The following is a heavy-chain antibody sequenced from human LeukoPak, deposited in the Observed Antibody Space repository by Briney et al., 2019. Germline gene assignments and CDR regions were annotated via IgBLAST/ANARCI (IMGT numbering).Heavy chain of an antibody. Sequence: ASVKVSCKASGYTFTNYGISWVRQAPGQGLEWMGWISPYNGNTTYAQKVQGRVTMTTDTSTSTAYMELRSLSSDDTAVYYCARWLPSGIAAAGAFDIWGQGTMVTASS. CDR2: ISPYNGNT. CDR1: GYTFTNYG. J-gene: IGHJ3*02. V-gene: IGHV1-18*01. CDR3: ARWLPSGIAAAGAFDI. D-gene: IGHD6-13*01.